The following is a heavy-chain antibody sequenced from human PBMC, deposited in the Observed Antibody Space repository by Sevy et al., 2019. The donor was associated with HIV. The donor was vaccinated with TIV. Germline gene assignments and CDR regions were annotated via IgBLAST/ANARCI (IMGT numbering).Heavy chain of an antibody. CDR3: ARADYGDYSGEFDY. J-gene: IGHJ4*02. D-gene: IGHD4-17*01. CDR1: GITFSSHA. CDR2: ISYDGSNK. V-gene: IGHV3-30-3*01. Sequence: GGSLRLSCAASGITFSSHAMHWVRQAPGKGLEWVTIISYDGSNKYYADSVKGRFTIARDNSKNTLYRQMNSLGAEETAVYYCARADYGDYSGEFDYWGQGTLVTVSS.